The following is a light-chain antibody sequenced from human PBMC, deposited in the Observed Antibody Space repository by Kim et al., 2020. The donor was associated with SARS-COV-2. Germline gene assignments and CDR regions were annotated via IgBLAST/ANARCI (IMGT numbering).Light chain of an antibody. J-gene: IGLJ3*02. CDR2: SDN. V-gene: IGLV1-44*01. CDR1: SSNIGSNT. CDR3: AAWDDSLNGWV. Sequence: QSVLTQPPSASATPGQGVTISCSGGSSNIGSNTVNWYQQVPGAAPKLLIYSDNERPSGVPPQFSGSRSGTSASLAISGLQSEDEADYYCAAWDDSLNGWVFGGGTKVTVL.